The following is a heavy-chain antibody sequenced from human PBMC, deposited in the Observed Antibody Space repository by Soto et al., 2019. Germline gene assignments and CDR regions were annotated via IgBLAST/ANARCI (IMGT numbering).Heavy chain of an antibody. CDR1: GFIFSGHG. V-gene: IGHV3-33*01. Sequence: QVQLVESGGGVVQPGGSLRLSCAVSGFIFSGHGMHWVRQAPGKGLEWVAVIWHDGSNKYYADSVKGRFSISRDNSKNMLYLEMNSLRVEDTALYYCARDVESGVAGTWGQGTLVTVSS. CDR3: ARDVESGVAGT. D-gene: IGHD6-19*01. CDR2: IWHDGSNK. J-gene: IGHJ4*02.